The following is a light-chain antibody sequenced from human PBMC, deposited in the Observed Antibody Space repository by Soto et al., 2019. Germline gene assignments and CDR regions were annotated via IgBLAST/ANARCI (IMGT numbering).Light chain of an antibody. CDR1: QGISSC. CDR3: QQANSFPRT. V-gene: IGKV1D-12*01. CDR2: AAS. Sequence: DIQMTQSPSSVSASIGDRVTITCRASQGISSCLAWYQHKPGEAPKLLIYAASSLHSGVPSRFSGSGSGTDFTLTISSLQPEDFATYYCQQANSFPRTFGQGTKVEIK. J-gene: IGKJ1*01.